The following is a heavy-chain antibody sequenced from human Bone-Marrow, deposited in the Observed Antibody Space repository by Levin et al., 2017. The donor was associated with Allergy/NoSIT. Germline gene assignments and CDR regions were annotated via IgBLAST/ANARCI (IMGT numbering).Heavy chain of an antibody. Sequence: PGGSLRLSCSASGFTFSAYGMHWVRQAPGKGLEWVGLITYDGSNKVYAGSVKGRFTISRDNSKNTMFLQMNSLRFEDTAVYFCAGGYGDRPPFDYWGQGTLVTVSS. J-gene: IGHJ4*02. CDR1: GFTFSAYG. CDR2: ITYDGSNK. CDR3: AGGYGDRPPFDY. V-gene: IGHV3-30*03. D-gene: IGHD4-17*01.